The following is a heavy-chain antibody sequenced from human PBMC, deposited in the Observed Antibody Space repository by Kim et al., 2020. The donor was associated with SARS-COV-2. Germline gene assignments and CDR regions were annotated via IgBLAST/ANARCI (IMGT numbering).Heavy chain of an antibody. V-gene: IGHV4-31*03. CDR3: ARDQRGYGSGSYNWFDP. CDR2: IYYSGST. Sequence: SETLSLTCTVSGGSISSGGYYWSWIRQHPGKGLEWIGYIYYSGSTYYNPSLKSRVTISVDTSKNQFSLKLSSVTAADTAVYYCARDQRGYGSGSYNWFDPWGQGTLVTVSS. J-gene: IGHJ5*02. D-gene: IGHD3-10*01. CDR1: GGSISSGGYY.